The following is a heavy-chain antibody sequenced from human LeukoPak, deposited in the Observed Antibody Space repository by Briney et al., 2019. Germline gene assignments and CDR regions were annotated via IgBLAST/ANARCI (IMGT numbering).Heavy chain of an antibody. J-gene: IGHJ5*02. V-gene: IGHV1-2*02. Sequence: ASVKVSCKASGYTFTSYGISWVRQAPGQGLEWMGWINPNSGGTNYAQKFQGRVTMTRDTSISTAYMELSRLRSDDTAVYYCARERTAARNWFDPWGQGTLVTVSS. D-gene: IGHD6-6*01. CDR1: GYTFTSYG. CDR2: INPNSGGT. CDR3: ARERTAARNWFDP.